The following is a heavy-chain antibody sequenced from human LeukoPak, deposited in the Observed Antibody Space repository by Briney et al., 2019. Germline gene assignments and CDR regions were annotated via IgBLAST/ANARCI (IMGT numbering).Heavy chain of an antibody. Sequence: ASVKVSCKASGYTFTNYGISWVRQAPGQGLEWMGWISAYNGNTNYAQKLQGRVTMTTDTSTSTAYMELRSLTSDDTAVYHCARGGSDCSGGNCPYSWFDPWGQGTLVTVSS. CDR3: ARGGSDCSGGNCPYSWFDP. D-gene: IGHD2-15*01. V-gene: IGHV1-18*01. CDR1: GYTFTNYG. J-gene: IGHJ5*02. CDR2: ISAYNGNT.